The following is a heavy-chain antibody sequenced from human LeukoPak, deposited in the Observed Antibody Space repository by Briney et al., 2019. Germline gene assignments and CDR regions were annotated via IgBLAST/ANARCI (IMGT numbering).Heavy chain of an antibody. Sequence: GGSLSLSCAASGFTFSSYWMSWVRQAPGKGLEWVANIKQDGSEKYYVDSVKGRFTISRDNAKNSLYLQMNSLRAEDTAVYCCARDTGMVFYRRWFDPWGQGTLVTVSS. CDR2: IKQDGSEK. J-gene: IGHJ5*02. CDR1: GFTFSSYW. V-gene: IGHV3-7*01. D-gene: IGHD5-18*01. CDR3: ARDTGMVFYRRWFDP.